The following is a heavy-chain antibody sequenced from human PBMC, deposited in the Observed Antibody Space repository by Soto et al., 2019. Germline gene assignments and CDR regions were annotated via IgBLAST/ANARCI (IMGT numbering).Heavy chain of an antibody. V-gene: IGHV1-18*01. CDR2: ISAYNGNT. J-gene: IGHJ5*02. D-gene: IGHD2-15*01. CDR1: GYTFTSYG. CDR3: ARVGPRCSGGSCYRGTAGWFDP. Sequence: ASVKVSCKASGYTFTSYGISWVRQAPGQGLEWMGWISAYNGNTNNAQKLQGRVTMTTDTSTSTAYMELRSLRSDDTAVYYCARVGPRCSGGSCYRGTAGWFDPWGQGTLVTVSS.